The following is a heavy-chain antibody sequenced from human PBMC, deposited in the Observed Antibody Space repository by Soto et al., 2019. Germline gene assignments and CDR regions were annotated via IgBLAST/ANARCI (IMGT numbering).Heavy chain of an antibody. D-gene: IGHD3-3*01. Sequence: GGSLRLSCAASGFALGSYSMNWVRQAPGKGLEWVSYISSSGSTVYYADSVKGRFTVSRDNAKNSLYLEMNSLRDEDTAVYYCARDITMNNWFDPWGQGTLVTVPQ. CDR3: ARDITMNNWFDP. J-gene: IGHJ5*02. V-gene: IGHV3-48*02. CDR1: GFALGSYS. CDR2: ISSSGSTV.